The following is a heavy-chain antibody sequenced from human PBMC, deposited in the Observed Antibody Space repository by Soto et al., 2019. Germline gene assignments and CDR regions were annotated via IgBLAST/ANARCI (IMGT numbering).Heavy chain of an antibody. CDR1: GGSIENAY. CDR2: IYSSGNT. Sequence: PSETLSLTCNVSGGSIENAYWSWIRQPPGRGLEWIGYIYSSGNTNSNPSFTGRVAFSVDKSTNQFSLKLTSVTAADTAVYYCARSPSSWYYFDYWGQGTLVTVSS. J-gene: IGHJ4*02. D-gene: IGHD6-13*01. V-gene: IGHV4-59*12. CDR3: ARSPSSWYYFDY.